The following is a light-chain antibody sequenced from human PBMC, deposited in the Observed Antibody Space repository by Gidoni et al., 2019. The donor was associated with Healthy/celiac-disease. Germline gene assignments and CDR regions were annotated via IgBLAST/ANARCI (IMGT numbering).Light chain of an antibody. J-gene: IGKJ4*01. V-gene: IGKV1-33*01. CDR1: QDISNY. CDR2: DAS. CDR3: QQYDNPPLT. Sequence: DIQMTQSPSSLSASGGDRVTITCQASQDISNYLNWYQQKPGKAPKLLIYDASNLETGVPSRFSGSGSGTDFTFTISSLQPEDIATYYCQQYDNPPLTFGGGTKVEIK.